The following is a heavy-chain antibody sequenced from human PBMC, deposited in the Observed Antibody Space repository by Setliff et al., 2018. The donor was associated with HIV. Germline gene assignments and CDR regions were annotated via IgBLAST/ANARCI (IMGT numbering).Heavy chain of an antibody. D-gene: IGHD3-9*01. CDR1: GFTFNKAW. J-gene: IGHJ6*03. V-gene: IGHV3-74*01. CDR2: VSSDGRST. Sequence: PGGSLRLSCAASGFTFNKAWMNWVRQAPGKGLEWVSSVSSDGRSTNYADSVKGRFTMSRDNAKNTLHLQMNSLRAEDTALYYCARGDQTGYYTTYYYYMDLWGKGTTVTVSS. CDR3: ARGDQTGYYTTYYYYMDL.